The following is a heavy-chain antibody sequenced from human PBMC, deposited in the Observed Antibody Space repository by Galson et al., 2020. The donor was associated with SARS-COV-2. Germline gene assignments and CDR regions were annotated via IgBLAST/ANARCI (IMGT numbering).Heavy chain of an antibody. V-gene: IGHV2-70*11. J-gene: IGHJ6*03. CDR3: ARMSRDGYDWGTHYYYYYLDV. Sequence: SGPTLVKPTQTLTLTCTVSGVSLSTTGVCVSWVRQPPGKALEWLARIDWDDDKYYNASLKTRLTISRDTSKNQVVLTLTNMDPVDTATYYCARMSRDGYDWGTHYYYYYLDVWGRGTTVTVSS. D-gene: IGHD5-12*01. CDR1: GVSLSTTGVC. CDR2: IDWDDDK.